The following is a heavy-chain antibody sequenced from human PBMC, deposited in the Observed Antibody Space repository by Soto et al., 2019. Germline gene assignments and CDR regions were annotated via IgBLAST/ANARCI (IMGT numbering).Heavy chain of an antibody. CDR2: IIPGFGTA. J-gene: IGHJ6*02. CDR1: GFTFSTYS. V-gene: IGHV1-69*12. CDR3: ARGRTASRINYSYGGMDV. Sequence: QVQLVQSGAEVMKPGSSVKVSCKASGFTFSTYSISWVRQAPGQGLEWVGGIIPGFGTAYDEKKFQGRLAITADDSTSKAYMALSSQRSEDTAVYYCARGRTASRINYSYGGMDVWGQGTSVTVSS. D-gene: IGHD3-10*01.